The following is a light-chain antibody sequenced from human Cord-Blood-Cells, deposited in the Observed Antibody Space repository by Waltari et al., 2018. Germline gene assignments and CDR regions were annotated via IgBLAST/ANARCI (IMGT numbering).Light chain of an antibody. J-gene: IGKJ2*01. V-gene: IGKV1-27*01. CDR3: QKYNSAPYT. CDR2: AAS. CDR1: QGISNY. Sequence: DLQIPQSPPSLSASVGDRVTITCRASQGISNYFAWYQQKPGKVPKLLIYAASTLQSGVPSRFSGSGSGTDFTLTISSLQPEDVATYYCQKYNSAPYTFGQGTKLEIK.